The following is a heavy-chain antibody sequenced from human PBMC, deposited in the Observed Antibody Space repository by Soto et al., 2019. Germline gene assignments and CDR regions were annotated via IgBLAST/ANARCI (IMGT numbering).Heavy chain of an antibody. D-gene: IGHD3-9*01. CDR2: IIPIFGTA. V-gene: IGHV1-69*01. CDR3: ARGRRIDYDILTGYFAYLDY. Sequence: QVQLVQSGAEVKKPGSAVKVSCKASGGTFSSYAISWARQAPGQGLEWMGGIIPIFGTANYAQKFQGRVTITADESTSTAYKELGSLRSEDTAVYYCARGRRIDYDILTGYFAYLDYWGQGTLVTVSS. CDR1: GGTFSSYA. J-gene: IGHJ4*02.